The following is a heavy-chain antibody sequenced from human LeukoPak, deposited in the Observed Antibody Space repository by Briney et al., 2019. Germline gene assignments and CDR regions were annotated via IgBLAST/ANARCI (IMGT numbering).Heavy chain of an antibody. CDR2: INHSGST. CDR3: ARGGYKHPMVRGVTNPKRLYYFDY. J-gene: IGHJ4*02. V-gene: IGHV4-34*01. CDR1: GGSFSGYY. D-gene: IGHD3-10*01. Sequence: SETLSLTCAVYGGSFSGYYWSWIRQPPGKGLVWIGEINHSGSTNYNPSLKSRVTISVDTSKNQFSLKLSSVTAADTAVYYCARGGYKHPMVRGVTNPKRLYYFDYWGQGTLVTVSS.